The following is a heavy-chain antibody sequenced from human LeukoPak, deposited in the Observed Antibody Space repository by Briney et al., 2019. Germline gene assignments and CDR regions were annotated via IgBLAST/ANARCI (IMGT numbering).Heavy chain of an antibody. J-gene: IGHJ4*02. CDR3: AWPPQYCSGGSCYLDY. CDR1: GYSFTSYW. Sequence: GESLKISCKGSGYSFTSYWLGWVRQMPGKGLEWMGIIYPGDSDTRYSPSFQGQVTISADKSISTAYLQWSSLKASDTAMYYCAWPPQYCSGGSCYLDYWGQGTLVTVSS. CDR2: IYPGDSDT. V-gene: IGHV5-51*01. D-gene: IGHD2-15*01.